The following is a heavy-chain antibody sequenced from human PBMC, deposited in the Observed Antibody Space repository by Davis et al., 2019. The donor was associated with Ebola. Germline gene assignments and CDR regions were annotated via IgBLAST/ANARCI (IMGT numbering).Heavy chain of an antibody. V-gene: IGHV1-46*01. D-gene: IGHD2-2*01. CDR1: GYPLTELA. Sequence: ASVKVSCKVSGYPLTELAIHWVRQAPGQGLEWMGYITPSSGSTTYAQRFQGRVTMTRDTSTSTVFMELSSLRSEDTAVYYCARSHCSTTNCYGPFDYWGQGTLVTVSS. J-gene: IGHJ4*02. CDR3: ARSHCSTTNCYGPFDY. CDR2: ITPSSGST.